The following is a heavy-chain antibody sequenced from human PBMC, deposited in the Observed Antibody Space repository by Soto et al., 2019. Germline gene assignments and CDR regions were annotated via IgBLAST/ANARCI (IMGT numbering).Heavy chain of an antibody. Sequence: GGSLRLSCAASEFTFSSYAMTWVRQAPGKGLEWVSAISGSGVSTYYADSVKGRFTISRDNSKNTLYLQMNSLRAEDTAVYYCAKDRLKLGPHYFEYWGQGTLVTVSS. D-gene: IGHD6-13*01. CDR1: EFTFSSYA. J-gene: IGHJ4*02. CDR2: ISGSGVST. V-gene: IGHV3-23*01. CDR3: AKDRLKLGPHYFEY.